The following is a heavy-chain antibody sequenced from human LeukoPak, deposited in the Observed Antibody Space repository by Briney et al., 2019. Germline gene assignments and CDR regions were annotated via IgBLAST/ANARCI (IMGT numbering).Heavy chain of an antibody. CDR3: AKDTGFEGGSGTSFDY. CDR1: GFTFDDYA. V-gene: IGHV3-9*01. D-gene: IGHD3-10*01. Sequence: GGSLRLSCAASGFTFDDYAMPWVRQAPGKGLEWVSGISWNSGSIGYADSVKGRFTISRDNAKNSLYLQMNSLRAEDTALYYCAKDTGFEGGSGTSFDYWGQGTLVTVSS. J-gene: IGHJ4*02. CDR2: ISWNSGSI.